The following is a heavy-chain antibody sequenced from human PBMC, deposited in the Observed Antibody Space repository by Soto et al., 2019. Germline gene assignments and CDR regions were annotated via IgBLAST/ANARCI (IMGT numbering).Heavy chain of an antibody. CDR2: INAGNGNT. Sequence: ASVKVSCKASGYTFTSYAMHWVRQAPGQRLEWMGWINAGNGNTNYSQKFQGRVTITRDTSTSTAYMELSSLRSEDTAVYYCARVDELGWDSYGYGQSDYWGQGTLVTVSS. D-gene: IGHD5-18*01. CDR3: ARVDELGWDSYGYGQSDY. CDR1: GYTFTSYA. V-gene: IGHV1-3*01. J-gene: IGHJ4*02.